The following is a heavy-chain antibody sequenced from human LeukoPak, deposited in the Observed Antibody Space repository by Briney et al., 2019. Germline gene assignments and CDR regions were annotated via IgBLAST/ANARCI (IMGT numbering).Heavy chain of an antibody. CDR2: VSNSGST. D-gene: IGHD6-6*01. CDR3: ALAARRSASFDY. Sequence: SETLSLACTVSGGSISTYFCTWIRQPPGKGLESIGYVSNSGSTNYNPSLKSRVTISVDTSKNQFSLKLNSLTPADTAVYYCALAARRSASFDYWGQGTLVTVSS. CDR1: GGSISTYF. V-gene: IGHV4-59*01. J-gene: IGHJ4*02.